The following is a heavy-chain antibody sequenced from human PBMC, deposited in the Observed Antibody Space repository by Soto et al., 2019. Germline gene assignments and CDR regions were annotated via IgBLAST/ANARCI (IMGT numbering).Heavy chain of an antibody. CDR2: IWFDGSTK. D-gene: IGHD3-9*01. Sequence: QVPLVESGGGVVQPGRSLRLSCTPSGFTFSDYGMHWVRQAPGKGLEWVAVIWFDGSTKLYANSVKGRFTISRDYSKNTLYLQMNSLRAEDTAVYYCATLTGRDGPVDYWGQGTLVIVSS. CDR3: ATLTGRDGPVDY. V-gene: IGHV3-33*03. CDR1: GFTFSDYG. J-gene: IGHJ4*02.